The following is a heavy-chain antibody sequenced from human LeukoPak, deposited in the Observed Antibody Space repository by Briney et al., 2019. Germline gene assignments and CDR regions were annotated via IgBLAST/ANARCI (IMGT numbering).Heavy chain of an antibody. V-gene: IGHV4-34*01. CDR2: INHSGST. Sequence: SETLSLTCAVYGGSFSGYYWSWIRQPPRKGLEWIGEINHSGSTNYNPSLKSRVTISVDTSKNQFSLKLSSVTAADTAVYYCASMRDIVVVPAAPNWFDPWGQGTLVTVSS. CDR1: GGSFSGYY. CDR3: ASMRDIVVVPAAPNWFDP. D-gene: IGHD2-2*01. J-gene: IGHJ5*02.